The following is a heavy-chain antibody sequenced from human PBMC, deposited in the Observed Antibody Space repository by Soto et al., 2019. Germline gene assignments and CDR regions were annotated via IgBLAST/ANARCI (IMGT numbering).Heavy chain of an antibody. CDR2: INHRGSL. J-gene: IGHJ6*02. CDR1: GGSMTSGDQY. D-gene: IGHD1-1*01. V-gene: IGHV4-31*03. Sequence: PSETLSLTCTVTGGSMTSGDQYWTWIRHRPGEGLERFGYINHRGSLYYNPSLKSRVSMSVDTSKNQFSLNLSSVTAADTAVYYCARELPQRQGRNMDVWGQVNTVT. CDR3: ARELPQRQGRNMDV.